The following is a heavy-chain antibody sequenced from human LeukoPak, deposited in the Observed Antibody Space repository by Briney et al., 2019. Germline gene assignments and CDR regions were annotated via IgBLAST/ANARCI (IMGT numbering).Heavy chain of an antibody. V-gene: IGHV3-30-3*01. Sequence: QPGGSLRLSCAASGFTFSSYAMHWVRQAPGKGLEWVAVISCNGSNKYYADSVKGRFTISRDNSKNTLYVQMNSLRAEDTAVYYCARDWWGRYSSSWYGSGRGGYWGQETLVTVSS. D-gene: IGHD6-13*01. J-gene: IGHJ4*02. CDR2: ISCNGSNK. CDR3: ARDWWGRYSSSWYGSGRGGY. CDR1: GFTFSSYA.